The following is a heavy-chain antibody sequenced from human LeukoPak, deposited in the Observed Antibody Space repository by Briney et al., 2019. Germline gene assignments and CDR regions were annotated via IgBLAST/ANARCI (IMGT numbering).Heavy chain of an antibody. CDR2: IFYSGST. CDR1: GGSFSGYY. Sequence: SETLSLTCAVYGGSFSGYYWGWIRQPPGKGLEWIGNIFYSGSTYYSPSLRGRVTISLDTSRNQFSLKLNSVTAADTAVYYCAKSNGYGLVDIWGQGTMVTVSS. J-gene: IGHJ3*02. D-gene: IGHD3-10*01. V-gene: IGHV4-34*12. CDR3: AKSNGYGLVDI.